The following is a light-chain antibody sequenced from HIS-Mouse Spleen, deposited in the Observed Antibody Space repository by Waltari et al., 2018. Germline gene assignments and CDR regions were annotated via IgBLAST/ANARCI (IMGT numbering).Light chain of an antibody. CDR1: SSDVGGNNH. Sequence: QYALTQPASVSGSPARSITTFSPAISSDVGGNNHYSWYQQHPGKAPQLMIYDVSNRPSGVSNLFSGSKSGNTASLTISVLQAEDEADYYCSSYTSSSTWVFGGGTKLTVL. CDR3: SSYTSSSTWV. CDR2: DVS. J-gene: IGLJ3*02. V-gene: IGLV2-14*03.